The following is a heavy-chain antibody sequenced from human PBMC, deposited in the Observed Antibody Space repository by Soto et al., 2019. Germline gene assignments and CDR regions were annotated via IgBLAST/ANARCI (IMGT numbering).Heavy chain of an antibody. D-gene: IGHD3-3*01. CDR2: IYYSGST. CDR3: ARSWSGSRQGFDP. Sequence: QVQLQESGPGLVKPSQTLSLTCTVSGGSISSGDYYWSWIRQHPGKGLEWIGYIYYSGSTYYNPSLKSRVTISVATSKNQFSLKLSSVTAADTAVYYCARSWSGSRQGFDPWGQGTLVTVSS. CDR1: GGSISSGDYY. V-gene: IGHV4-31*03. J-gene: IGHJ5*02.